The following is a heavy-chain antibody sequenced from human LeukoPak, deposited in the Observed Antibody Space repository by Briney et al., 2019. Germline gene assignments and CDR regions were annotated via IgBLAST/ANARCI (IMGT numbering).Heavy chain of an antibody. D-gene: IGHD4-17*01. J-gene: IGHJ6*02. CDR3: ATVVGDYGDYVSYYYYGMDV. V-gene: IGHV1-69*04. CDR2: IIPILGIA. Sequence: SVKVSCKASGGTFSSYAISWVRQAPGQGLEWMGRIIPILGIANYAQKFQGRVTITADKSTSTAYMELSSLRSEDTAVYYCATVVGDYGDYVSYYYYGMDVWGHGTTVTVSS. CDR1: GGTFSSYA.